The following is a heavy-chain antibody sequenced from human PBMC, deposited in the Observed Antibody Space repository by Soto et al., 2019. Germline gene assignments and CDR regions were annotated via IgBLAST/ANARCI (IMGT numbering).Heavy chain of an antibody. CDR2: ISAYNGNT. CDR3: ARSPYYYDSSGYTGSLDY. D-gene: IGHD3-22*01. CDR1: GYTFTSYG. V-gene: IGHV1-18*01. Sequence: QVQLVQSGAEVKKPGASVKVSCKASGYTFTSYGISWVRQAPGQGLEWMGWISAYNGNTNYAQKLQGRVTMTTDTSTSTAYMELRSLRSDDTAVYYCARSPYYYDSSGYTGSLDYWGHGTLVTVSS. J-gene: IGHJ4*01.